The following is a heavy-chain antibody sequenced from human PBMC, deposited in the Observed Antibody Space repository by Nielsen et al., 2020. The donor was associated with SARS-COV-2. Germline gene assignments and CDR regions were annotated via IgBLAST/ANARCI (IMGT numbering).Heavy chain of an antibody. Sequence: GESLKISCAASGFTFSSYAMSWVRQAPGKGLEWVSAISGSGGSTYYADSVKGRFTISRDNSKNTLYLQMNSLRAEDTAVYYCAKRMGLRIAAAPEGYPYYYYGMDVWGQGTTVTVSS. CDR2: ISGSGGST. CDR1: GFTFSSYA. D-gene: IGHD6-13*01. J-gene: IGHJ6*02. V-gene: IGHV3-23*01. CDR3: AKRMGLRIAAAPEGYPYYYYGMDV.